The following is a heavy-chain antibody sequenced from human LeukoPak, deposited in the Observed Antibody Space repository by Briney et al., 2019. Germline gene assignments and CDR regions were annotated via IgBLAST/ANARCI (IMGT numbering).Heavy chain of an antibody. CDR3: ARDPLGYSGYVGNFDY. CDR1: GDSVSSNSAA. V-gene: IGHV6-1*01. D-gene: IGHD5-12*01. J-gene: IGHJ4*02. CDR2: TYYRSKWFN. Sequence: SQTLSLTCAISGDSVSSNSAAWNWIRQSPSRGLEWLGRTYYRSKWFNDYAVSMKSRITIHPDTSKNQFSLQLNSVTPEDAAVYYCARDPLGYSGYVGNFDYWGQGTLVTVSS.